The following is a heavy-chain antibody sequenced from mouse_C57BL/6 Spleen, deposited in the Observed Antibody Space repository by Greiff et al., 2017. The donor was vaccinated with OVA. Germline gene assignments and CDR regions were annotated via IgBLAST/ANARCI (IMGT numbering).Heavy chain of an antibody. CDR2: INPNNGGT. Sequence: EVQLQQSGPELVKPGASVKISCKASGYTFTDYYMNWVKQSHGKSLEWIGDINPNNGGTSYNQKFKGKATLTVDKSSSTAYMELRSLTSEDSAVYYCARPLRLYYAMDYWGQGTSVTVSS. V-gene: IGHV1-26*01. J-gene: IGHJ4*01. CDR3: ARPLRLYYAMDY. D-gene: IGHD3-2*02. CDR1: GYTFTDYY.